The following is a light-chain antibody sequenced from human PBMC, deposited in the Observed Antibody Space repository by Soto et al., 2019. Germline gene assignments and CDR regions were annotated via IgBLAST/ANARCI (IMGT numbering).Light chain of an antibody. V-gene: IGKV3-15*01. Sequence: EIVMTQSPDTLSVSPGERATLSCRASQNVGRNVAWYQQRPGQAPRLLIHGTSTRAADIPARFSGSVSGTEFTLSMNILQSEDFVIYYCQQYNIWPPMSTFGQGTKLEMK. CDR3: QQYNIWPPMST. CDR1: QNVGRN. CDR2: GTS. J-gene: IGKJ2*01.